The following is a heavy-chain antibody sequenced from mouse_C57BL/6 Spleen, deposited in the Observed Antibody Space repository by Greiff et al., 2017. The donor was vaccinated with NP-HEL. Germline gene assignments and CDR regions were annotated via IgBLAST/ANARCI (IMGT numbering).Heavy chain of an antibody. CDR3: ARQGLYGY. J-gene: IGHJ2*01. Sequence: QVQLQQPGAELVKPGASVKLSCKASGYTFTSYWMQWVKQRPGQGLEWIGEIDPSDSYTNYNQKFKGKATLTVDTSFSTAYMQLSSLTSEDSAVYYCARQGLYGYWGQGTTLTVSS. D-gene: IGHD1-1*01. CDR1: GYTFTSYW. CDR2: IDPSDSYT. V-gene: IGHV1-50*01.